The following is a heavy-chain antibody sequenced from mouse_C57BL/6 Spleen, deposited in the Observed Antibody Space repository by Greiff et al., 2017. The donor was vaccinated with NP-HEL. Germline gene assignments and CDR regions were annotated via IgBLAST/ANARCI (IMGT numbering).Heavy chain of an antibody. Sequence: VQLQQSGPELVKPGASVKISCKASGYTFTDYYMNWVKQSHGKSLEWIGDINPNNGGTSYNQKFKGKATLTVDTSSSTAYMELRSLTSEDSAVYYCARSRFTWFAYWGQGTLVTVSA. CDR2: INPNNGGT. CDR3: ARSRFTWFAY. J-gene: IGHJ3*01. V-gene: IGHV1-26*01. CDR1: GYTFTDYY.